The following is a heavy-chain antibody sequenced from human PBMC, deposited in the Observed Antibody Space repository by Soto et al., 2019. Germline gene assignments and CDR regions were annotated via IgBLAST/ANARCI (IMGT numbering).Heavy chain of an antibody. J-gene: IGHJ4*02. CDR3: AREDSIIIPAVSDF. CDR2: VSKSDYT. D-gene: IGHD2-2*01. V-gene: IGHV3-21*01. Sequence: GGSLRLSCAVSGFYFNNYGINWVRQAPGKGLEWVSSVSKSDYTYYSDSVRGRFTISRDNAKNSVSLQMNSLRAEDTAVYYCAREDSIIIPAVSDFWGQGTLVTVSS. CDR1: GFYFNNYG.